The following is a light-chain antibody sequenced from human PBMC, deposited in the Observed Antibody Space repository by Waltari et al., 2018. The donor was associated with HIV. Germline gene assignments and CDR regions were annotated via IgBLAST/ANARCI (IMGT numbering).Light chain of an antibody. J-gene: IGLJ3*02. Sequence: QSALTQPASVSGSPGQSITISCTGASSAVGGYNYVSWYQHHPGKAPKLMIYDVSERPSGVSNRFSGSKSGNTASLTISGLQAEDEADYYCCSYAGSSTLLFGGGTKVTVL. CDR2: DVS. CDR1: SSAVGGYNY. V-gene: IGLV2-23*02. CDR3: CSYAGSSTLL.